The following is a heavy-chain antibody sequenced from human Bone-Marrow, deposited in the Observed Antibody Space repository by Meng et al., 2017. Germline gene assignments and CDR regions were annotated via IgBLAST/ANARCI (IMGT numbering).Heavy chain of an antibody. CDR1: GGSISSSSYY. Sequence: QLQLQESGPGLVKPSGTLSLTCTVSGGSISSSSYYWGWIRQPPGKGLEWIGNIHYSGMMYYNPSLRSRITISVDTSRNQFSLNLNSVTAADTAVYYCARQARYYDFRVDPWGQGSLVTVSS. V-gene: IGHV4-39*01. D-gene: IGHD3-3*01. J-gene: IGHJ5*02. CDR3: ARQARYYDFRVDP. CDR2: IHYSGMM.